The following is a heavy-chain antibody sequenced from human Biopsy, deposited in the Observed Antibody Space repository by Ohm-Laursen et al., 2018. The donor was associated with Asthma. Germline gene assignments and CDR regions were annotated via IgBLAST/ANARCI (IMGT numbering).Heavy chain of an antibody. CDR3: ASDFPKDYVRYNFQF. Sequence: ASVKVSYKISGYSLTDLSMHWVRQAPGQGLEWMGGHDHEEGGTVDARRFQGRVTMTEDTSTDTAYMELSSLSSDDTAVYYCASDFPKDYVRYNFQFWGQGTLVTVSS. D-gene: IGHD4-17*01. CDR1: GYSLTDLS. CDR2: HDHEEGGT. V-gene: IGHV1-24*01. J-gene: IGHJ4*02.